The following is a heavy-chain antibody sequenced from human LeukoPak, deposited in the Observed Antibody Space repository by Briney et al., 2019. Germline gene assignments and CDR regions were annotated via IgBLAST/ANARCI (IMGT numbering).Heavy chain of an antibody. CDR3: ARGRYADYLDY. D-gene: IGHD1-1*01. CDR2: ISSSGSTI. Sequence: PGGSLRLSCAASGFTFSSYEMTWVPQAPGKGLEWVSYISSSGSTIYYADSVKGRFTISRDNAKNSLYLQMNSLRAEDTAVYYCARGRYADYLDYWGQGTLVTVSS. J-gene: IGHJ4*02. CDR1: GFTFSSYE. V-gene: IGHV3-48*03.